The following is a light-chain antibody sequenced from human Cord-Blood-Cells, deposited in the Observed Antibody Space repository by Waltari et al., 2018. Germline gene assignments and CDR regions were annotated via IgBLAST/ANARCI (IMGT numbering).Light chain of an antibody. J-gene: IGKJ1*01. CDR3: QQSYSTPRT. CDR1: PCISSY. CDR2: TAS. V-gene: IGKV1-39*01. Sequence: DIQMTQSPSSLSASVGDRVTITCRASPCISSYLNWYQQKPGKAPKLLIYTASRWQSGVPSRFSVSGSGTDFTLTISSLQPEDFATYYCQQSYSTPRTFGQGTKVEIK.